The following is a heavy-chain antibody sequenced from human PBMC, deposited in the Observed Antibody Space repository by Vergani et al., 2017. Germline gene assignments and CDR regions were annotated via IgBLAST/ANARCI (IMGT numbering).Heavy chain of an antibody. J-gene: IGHJ5*02. CDR1: GGSISSSNW. Sequence: QVQLQESGPGLVKPSGILSLTCAVSGGSISSSNWWSWVRQPPGKGLEWIGEIYHSGSTNYNPSLKSRVTISVDKSKNQFSLKLSSVTAADTAVYYCARDQRDCSGGSCYSGNWFDPWGQGTLVTVSS. CDR2: IYHSGST. V-gene: IGHV4-4*02. D-gene: IGHD2-15*01. CDR3: ARDQRDCSGGSCYSGNWFDP.